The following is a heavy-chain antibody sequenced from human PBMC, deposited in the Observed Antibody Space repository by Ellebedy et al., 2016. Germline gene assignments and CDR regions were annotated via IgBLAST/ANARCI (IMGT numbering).Heavy chain of an antibody. CDR1: GYTFTSYA. CDR2: INAGNGNT. V-gene: IGHV1-3*01. J-gene: IGHJ3*02. Sequence: ASVKVSCKASGYTFTSYAMHWVRQAPGQRLEWMGWINAGNGNTKYSQKFQGRVTITEDTSTDTAYMELSSLRSEDTAVYYCATDLRYCTNGVCFKRYDAFDIWGQGTMVTVSS. D-gene: IGHD2-8*01. CDR3: ATDLRYCTNGVCFKRYDAFDI.